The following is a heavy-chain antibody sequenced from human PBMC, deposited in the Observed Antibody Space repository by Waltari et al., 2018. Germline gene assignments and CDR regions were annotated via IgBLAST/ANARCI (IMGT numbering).Heavy chain of an antibody. CDR2: IIPIFGTA. CDR1: GGTFSSYA. J-gene: IGHJ6*03. Sequence: QVQLVQSGAEVKKPGSSVKVSCKASGGTFSSYAISWVRQAPGQGLDWMGRIIPIFGTANYAQKFQGRVTITADKSTSTAYMELSSLRSEDTAVYYCARENSCSSTSCYRTLRYYYYMDVWGKGTTVTISS. V-gene: IGHV1-69*13. D-gene: IGHD2-2*02. CDR3: ARENSCSSTSCYRTLRYYYYMDV.